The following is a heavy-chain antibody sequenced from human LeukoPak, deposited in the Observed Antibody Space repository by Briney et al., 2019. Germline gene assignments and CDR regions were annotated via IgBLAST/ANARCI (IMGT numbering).Heavy chain of an antibody. CDR3: AKSGGNLYYDYIWGSYRSHYYFDY. Sequence: PSETLSLTCTVSGGSISSNYWSWIRQPAGKGLEWIGRIYTSGSTNYNPSLKSRVTMSVDTSKNQFSLKLSSVTAADTAVYYCAKSGGNLYYDYIWGSYRSHYYFDYWGQGTLVTVSS. CDR2: IYTSGST. D-gene: IGHD3-16*02. CDR1: GGSISSNY. J-gene: IGHJ4*02. V-gene: IGHV4-4*07.